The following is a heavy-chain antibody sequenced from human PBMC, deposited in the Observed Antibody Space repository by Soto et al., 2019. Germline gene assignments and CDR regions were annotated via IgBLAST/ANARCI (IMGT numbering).Heavy chain of an antibody. CDR3: ARGTPIGPILTGYIPLGFDY. Sequence: SETLSLTCAVYGGSFSGYYWSWIRQPPGKGLEWIGEINHSGSTNYNPSLKSRVTISVDTSKNQFSLKLSSVTAADTAVYYCARGTPIGPILTGYIPLGFDYWGQGTLVTVSS. D-gene: IGHD3-9*01. J-gene: IGHJ4*02. CDR2: INHSGST. V-gene: IGHV4-34*01. CDR1: GGSFSGYY.